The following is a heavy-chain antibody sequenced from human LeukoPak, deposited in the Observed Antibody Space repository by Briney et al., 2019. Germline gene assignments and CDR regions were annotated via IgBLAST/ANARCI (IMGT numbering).Heavy chain of an antibody. Sequence: ASVKVSCKASGYTFTGYYMHWVRQAPGQGLEWMGWINPNSGGTNYAQKFQGRVTMTRDTSISTAYMELSRLRSDDTAVYYCARAITIFGVVIIRYWGQGTLVTVSS. CDR2: INPNSGGT. V-gene: IGHV1-2*02. J-gene: IGHJ4*02. CDR1: GYTFTGYY. CDR3: ARAITIFGVVIIRY. D-gene: IGHD3-3*01.